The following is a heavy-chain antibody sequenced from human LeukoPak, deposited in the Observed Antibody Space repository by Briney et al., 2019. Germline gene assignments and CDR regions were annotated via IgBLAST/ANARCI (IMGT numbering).Heavy chain of an antibody. Sequence: PGGSLRLSCAASVFTFSSYAMSWVPQAPGKGLEWVSAISCSGGSRHYAYFVNGRFTLPGEKSKITLYLQMNRLRAEDTAVYYCTKHPATYYFDTSGASRAFDIWGQGTMVTVSS. CDR1: VFTFSSYA. CDR3: TKHPATYYFDTSGASRAFDI. CDR2: ISCSGGSR. D-gene: IGHD3-22*01. J-gene: IGHJ3*02. V-gene: IGHV3-23*01.